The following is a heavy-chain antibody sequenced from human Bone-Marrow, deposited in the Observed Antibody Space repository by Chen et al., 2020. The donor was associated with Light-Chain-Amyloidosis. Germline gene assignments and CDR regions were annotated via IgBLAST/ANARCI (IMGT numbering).Heavy chain of an antibody. CDR3: ARRRDGYNFDY. CDR2: IYPDVSDA. CDR1: GYTFPNYW. V-gene: IGHV5-51*01. J-gene: IGHJ4*02. Sequence: EVQLEQSGPEVKKPGESLKISCKGSGYTFPNYWIGWVRQMPGKGLEWMGVIYPDVSDARYSPSFEGQVTISADKSITTAYLQWRSLEASDTAMYYCARRRDGYNFDYWGQGTLVTVSS. D-gene: IGHD5-12*01.